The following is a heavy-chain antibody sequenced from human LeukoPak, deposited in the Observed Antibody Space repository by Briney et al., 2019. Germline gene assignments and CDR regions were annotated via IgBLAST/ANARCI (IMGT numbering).Heavy chain of an antibody. CDR3: ARAIFTIPTGVPEGRSYYYNGMDV. J-gene: IGHJ6*02. CDR1: GYTFTSYD. D-gene: IGHD3-3*01. V-gene: IGHV1-69*13. Sequence: GASVKVSCKASGYTFTSYDISWVRQAPGQGLEWMGGIIPSFGTARNAQKFQGRVTITADESTSTAYMELSSLRSEDTAVYYCARAIFTIPTGVPEGRSYYYNGMDVWGQGTTVTVSS. CDR2: IIPSFGTA.